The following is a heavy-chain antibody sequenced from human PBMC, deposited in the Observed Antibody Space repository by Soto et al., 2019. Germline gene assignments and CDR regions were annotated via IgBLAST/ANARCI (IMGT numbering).Heavy chain of an antibody. CDR2: INHSGST. D-gene: IGHD6-19*01. CDR1: GGSFSGYY. CDR3: AKGGRQWLATSDFNY. V-gene: IGHV4-34*01. J-gene: IGHJ4*02. Sequence: SETLSLTCAVYGGSFSGYYWTWIRQPPGTGLEWIGEINHSGSTNYNPSLKSRVTISVDTSKNQFSLKLTSVTAADTAVYYCAKGGRQWLATSDFNYWGQGALVTVSS.